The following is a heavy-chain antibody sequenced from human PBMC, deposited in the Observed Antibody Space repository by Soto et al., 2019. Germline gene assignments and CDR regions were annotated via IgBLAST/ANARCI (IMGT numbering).Heavy chain of an antibody. CDR2: IIPIIGKA. D-gene: IGHD2-15*01. Sequence: GASVKVSCKASGGTFSSYAISWVRQAPGQGLEWMGGIIPIIGKANYAQKFQGRVTISADESTSTAYMGLSSLRSEDTALYYCARDGPEYCSGGSCYRPWFDYWGQGTLVTVSS. CDR1: GGTFSSYA. V-gene: IGHV1-69*13. CDR3: ARDGPEYCSGGSCYRPWFDY. J-gene: IGHJ4*02.